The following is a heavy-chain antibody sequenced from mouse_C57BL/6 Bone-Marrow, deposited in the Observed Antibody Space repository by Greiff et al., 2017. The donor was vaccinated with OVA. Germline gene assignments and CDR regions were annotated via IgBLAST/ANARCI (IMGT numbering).Heavy chain of an antibody. Sequence: VQLQQPGAELVMPGASVKLSCKASGYTFTSYWMHWVKQRPGQGLEWIGEIDPSDSYTTYNQKFKGKSTLTVDKSSSTAYMQLSSLTSEDSAVYYCARSGHITTVPDYWGQGTTLTVSS. D-gene: IGHD1-1*01. V-gene: IGHV1-69*01. CDR2: IDPSDSYT. CDR3: ARSGHITTVPDY. CDR1: GYTFTSYW. J-gene: IGHJ2*01.